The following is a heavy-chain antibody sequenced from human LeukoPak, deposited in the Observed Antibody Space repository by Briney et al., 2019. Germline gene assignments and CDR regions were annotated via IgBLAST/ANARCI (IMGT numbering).Heavy chain of an antibody. D-gene: IGHD2-15*01. CDR1: GFTFSSYS. V-gene: IGHV3-21*06. Sequence: PGGSLRLSCTASGFTFSSYSMNWVCQAPGKGLEWVSSISTSSSYIYYADSVKGRFTISRDNARNSLYLQMNTLRAEDTAVYSCARGADGVSSNSRGWFDPWGQGTLVTVSS. CDR3: ARGADGVSSNSRGWFDP. J-gene: IGHJ5*02. CDR2: ISTSSSYI.